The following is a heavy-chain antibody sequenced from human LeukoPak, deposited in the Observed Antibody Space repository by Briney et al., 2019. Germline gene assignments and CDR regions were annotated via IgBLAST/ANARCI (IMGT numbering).Heavy chain of an antibody. J-gene: IGHJ4*02. D-gene: IGHD3-10*01. Sequence: GGSLRLSCAASGFTFSSYSMNWVRQAPGKGLEWVSSTSSSSSYIYYADSVKGRFTISRDNAKNSLYLQMNSLRAEDTAVYYCARDPDYYGSGTYYNHYFDYWGQGTLVTVSP. CDR1: GFTFSSYS. CDR2: TSSSSSYI. CDR3: ARDPDYYGSGTYYNHYFDY. V-gene: IGHV3-21*01.